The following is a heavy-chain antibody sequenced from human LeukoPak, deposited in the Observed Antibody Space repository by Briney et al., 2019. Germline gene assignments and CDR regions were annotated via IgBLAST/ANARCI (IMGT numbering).Heavy chain of an antibody. Sequence: GVTLRLSCAASGFSFSDYYMNWIRQAPRKGLEWVSYISGSSTHTNYADSVKGRFTISRDNAKNSLYLQMNSLRAEDTAVYYCAKYSSSTNYYYGMDVWGQGTTVTVSS. CDR3: AKYSSSTNYYYGMDV. V-gene: IGHV3-11*03. D-gene: IGHD6-13*01. CDR2: ISGSSTHT. CDR1: GFSFSDYY. J-gene: IGHJ6*02.